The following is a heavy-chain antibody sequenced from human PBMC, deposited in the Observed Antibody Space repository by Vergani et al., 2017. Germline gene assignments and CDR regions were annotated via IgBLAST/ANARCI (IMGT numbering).Heavy chain of an antibody. V-gene: IGHV3-15*01. J-gene: IGHJ6*03. CDR2: IKSNADGGSA. Sequence: VQLQQWGAGLLKPSETLSLTCAVYGGSFSDVWMSWVRQAPGKGLEWVARIKSNADGGSADYAASVKGRFIISRDDSKNFLYLQMNSLKIEDTALYFCTAEKEVAFYYSYYHMDVWGKGTTVTVSS. CDR3: TAEKEVAFYYSYYHMDV. CDR1: GGSFSDVW. D-gene: IGHD2-21*01.